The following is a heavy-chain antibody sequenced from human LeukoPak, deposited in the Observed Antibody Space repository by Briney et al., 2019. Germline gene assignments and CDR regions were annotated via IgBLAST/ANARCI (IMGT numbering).Heavy chain of an antibody. J-gene: IGHJ6*03. CDR3: ARELWFGEFDYYMDV. CDR2: INPNSGGT. D-gene: IGHD3-10*01. V-gene: IGHV1-2*02. Sequence: ASVKVSCKASGYTFTGYYMHWVRQAPGQGLEWMGWINPNSGGTNYAQKFQGRVTMTRDTSISTAYMELSRLRSDDTAVYYCARELWFGEFDYYMDVWGKGTTVTVSS. CDR1: GYTFTGYY.